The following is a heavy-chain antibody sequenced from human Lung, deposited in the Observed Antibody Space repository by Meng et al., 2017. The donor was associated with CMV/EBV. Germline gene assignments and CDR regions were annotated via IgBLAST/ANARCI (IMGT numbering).Heavy chain of an antibody. V-gene: IGHV4-31*03. CDR1: GGSIGSGGYY. D-gene: IGHD5-24*01. CDR3: AREAGRDGYATPKFDY. Sequence: QGPLTESGPGLVKPSQTLSLPCTVSGGSIGSGGYYWSWIRQHPGKGLEWIGYIYYTGSTFYNPSLKSRVTISVDTSKNQFSLKLIPATAADTAVYYCAREAGRDGYATPKFDYWGQGTLVTVSS. J-gene: IGHJ4*02. CDR2: IYYTGST.